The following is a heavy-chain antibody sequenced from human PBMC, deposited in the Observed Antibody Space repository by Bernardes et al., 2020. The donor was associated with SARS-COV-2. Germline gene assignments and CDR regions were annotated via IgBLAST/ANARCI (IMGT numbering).Heavy chain of an antibody. CDR2: ISTDSTER. J-gene: IGHJ4*02. Sequence: GSLRLSFAAAVFTFSNYPMTWVRPAPGKGLEWVSRISTDSTERHYADSVRGRFRISRDNSENTLYLQLDNLRAEDTAIYFCARDGGTFSSLGDYWGQGTLVTVSS. D-gene: IGHD3-16*01. V-gene: IGHV3-23*01. CDR3: ARDGGTFSSLGDY. CDR1: VFTFSNYP.